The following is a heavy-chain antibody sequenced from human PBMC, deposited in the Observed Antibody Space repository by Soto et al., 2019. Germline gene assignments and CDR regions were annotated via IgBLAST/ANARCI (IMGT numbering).Heavy chain of an antibody. V-gene: IGHV4-39*01. CDR2: VYYRGRS. Sequence: PSETLSLTCPVSGGSVTNSSYYWCWIRQSPGKGLEWIGSVYYRGRSYSKSSVKSRGTISVDTSKNRFSLSLNSVTASDTAVYFCVSQRTTVPTQAYFDYWGPGALVTVSS. J-gene: IGHJ4*02. CDR1: GGSVTNSSYY. D-gene: IGHD4-17*01. CDR3: VSQRTTVPTQAYFDY.